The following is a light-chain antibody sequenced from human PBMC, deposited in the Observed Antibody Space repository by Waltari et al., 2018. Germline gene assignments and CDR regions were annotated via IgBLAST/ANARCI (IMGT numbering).Light chain of an antibody. Sequence: SWRAREGISGDLAWEQGKPGQGPRLLICGGTTRATGGPARFSGSGSGTEFTLTISSLQSEDFGVYYCQQSKSWPAFGQGTKVEIK. J-gene: IGKJ1*01. V-gene: IGKV3-15*01. CDR3: QQSKSWPA. CDR1: EGISGD. CDR2: GGT.